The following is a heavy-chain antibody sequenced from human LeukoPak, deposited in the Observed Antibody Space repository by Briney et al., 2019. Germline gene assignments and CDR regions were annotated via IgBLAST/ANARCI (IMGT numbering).Heavy chain of an antibody. CDR3: ARGSGYGSGSYGMDV. V-gene: IGHV3-53*05. D-gene: IGHD3-10*01. Sequence: GALRLSCAASGFTVSSNYMSWVRQAPGKGLEWVSVIYSGGSTYYADSVKGRFTISRDNSKNTLYPQMNSLRAEDTAVYYCARGSGYGSGSYGMDVWGQGTTVTVSS. CDR2: IYSGGST. CDR1: GFTVSSNY. J-gene: IGHJ6*02.